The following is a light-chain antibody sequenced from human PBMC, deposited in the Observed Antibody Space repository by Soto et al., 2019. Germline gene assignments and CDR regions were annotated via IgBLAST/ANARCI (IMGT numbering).Light chain of an antibody. V-gene: IGKV3-20*01. CDR3: QLYGSSPPYI. CDR2: TAS. CDR1: QSVSSSS. Sequence: EIVLTQSPGTVSLSPGESATLSCRASQSVSSSSLAWYQQRPGQAPRLLIFTASSRATGTPDRFSGSGSGTDFTLTISRLEPEEFAVYYCQLYGSSPPYIFGPGTKVEIK. J-gene: IGKJ2*01.